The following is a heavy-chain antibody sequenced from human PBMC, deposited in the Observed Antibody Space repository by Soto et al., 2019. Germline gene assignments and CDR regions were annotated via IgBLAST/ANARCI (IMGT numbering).Heavy chain of an antibody. V-gene: IGHV1-69*13. CDR1: GYTFSSYA. D-gene: IGHD3-22*01. J-gene: IGHJ4*02. CDR3: ARVGYYYDSSGYSDY. Sequence: GASVKVSCKASGYTFSSYAISWVRQAPGQGLEWMGGIIPIFGTANYAQKFQGRVTITADESTSTAYMELSSLRSEDTAVYYCARVGYYYDSSGYSDYWGQGTLVTVSS. CDR2: IIPIFGTA.